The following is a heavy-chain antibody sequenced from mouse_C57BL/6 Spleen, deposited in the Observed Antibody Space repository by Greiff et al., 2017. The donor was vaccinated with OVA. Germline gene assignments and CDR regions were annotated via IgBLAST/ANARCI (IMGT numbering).Heavy chain of an antibody. J-gene: IGHJ3*01. D-gene: IGHD1-1*01. CDR1: GYTFTSYW. V-gene: IGHV1-52*01. CDR2: IDPSDSET. CDR3: AREGYYYGSSEFAY. Sequence: QVQLQQPGAELVRPGSSVKLSCKASGYTFTSYWMHWVKQRPIQGLKWIGNIDPSDSETHYNQKFKDKATLTVDKSSSTAYMQLSSLTSEDSAVYYCAREGYYYGSSEFAYWGQGTLVTVSA.